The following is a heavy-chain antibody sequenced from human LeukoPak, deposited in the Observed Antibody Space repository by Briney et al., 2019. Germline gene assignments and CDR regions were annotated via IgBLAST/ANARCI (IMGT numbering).Heavy chain of an antibody. D-gene: IGHD2-2*01. CDR2: ISSSSSYI. V-gene: IGHV3-21*01. CDR1: GFTFSSYS. CDR3: AGGIVVVPAGDV. Sequence: PGGSLRLSCAASGFTFSSYSMNWVRQAPGKGLEWVSSISSSSSYIYYADSVKGRFTISRDNAKNSLYLQMNSLRAEDTAVYYCAGGIVVVPAGDVWGQGTTVTVSS. J-gene: IGHJ6*02.